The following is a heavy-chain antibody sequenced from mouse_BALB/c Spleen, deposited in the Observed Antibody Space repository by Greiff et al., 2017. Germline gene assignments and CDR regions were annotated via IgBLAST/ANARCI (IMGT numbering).Heavy chain of an antibody. CDR2: ISSGGSYT. V-gene: IGHV5-6-4*01. J-gene: IGHJ1*01. CDR1: GFTFSSYT. D-gene: IGHD2-3*01. Sequence: EVHLVESGGGLVKPGGSLKLSCAASGFTFSSYTMSWVRQTPEKRLEWVATISSGGSYTYYPDSLKGRFTISRDNAKNTLYLQMSSLKSEDTAMYYCTRDRDGYGYLDVWGAGTTVTVSS. CDR3: TRDRDGYGYLDV.